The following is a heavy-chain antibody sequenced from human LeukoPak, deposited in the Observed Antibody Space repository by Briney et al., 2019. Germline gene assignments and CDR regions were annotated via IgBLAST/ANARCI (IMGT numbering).Heavy chain of an antibody. CDR3: ARSSITVTHEIDH. D-gene: IGHD4-17*01. V-gene: IGHV1-46*01. CDR2: ISPSGGGI. Sequence: GASVKVSCTASGYTFTNYYIHWVRQAPGQGLEWMGLISPSGGGIIYAQRFQGRVTMTRDTSTSTVYMDLNSLRSEDTAVYYCARSSITVTHEIDHWGQGTLVTVSS. J-gene: IGHJ4*02. CDR1: GYTFTNYY.